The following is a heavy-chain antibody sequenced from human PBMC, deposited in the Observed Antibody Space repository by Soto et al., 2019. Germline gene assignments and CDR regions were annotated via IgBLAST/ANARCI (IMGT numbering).Heavy chain of an antibody. Sequence: VQLVQSGAEVKKPGGSLRLSCAASGFTFSSYSMNWVRQAPGKGLEWVSSISSSSSYIYYADSVKGRFTISRDNAKNSLYLQMNSLRAEDTAVYYCARDQPGYSYGYGLGYWGQGTLVTVSS. CDR2: ISSSSSYI. CDR3: ARDQPGYSYGYGLGY. CDR1: GFTFSSYS. D-gene: IGHD5-18*01. V-gene: IGHV3-21*01. J-gene: IGHJ4*02.